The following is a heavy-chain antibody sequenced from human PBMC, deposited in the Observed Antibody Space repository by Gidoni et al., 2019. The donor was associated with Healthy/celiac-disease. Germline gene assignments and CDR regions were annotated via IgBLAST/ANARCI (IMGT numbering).Heavy chain of an antibody. D-gene: IGHD3-10*01. V-gene: IGHV4-39*01. CDR1: GGSISSSSYY. J-gene: IGHJ6*02. CDR2: IYYSGST. CDR3: ARRSGNYYYYYGMDV. Sequence: QLQLQESGPGLVKPSETLSLTCTVSGGSISSSSYYWGWIRQPPGKGLEWIGSIYYSGSTYYNPSLKSRVTISVDTSKNQFSLKLSSVTAADTAVYYCARRSGNYYYYYGMDVWGQGTTVTVSS.